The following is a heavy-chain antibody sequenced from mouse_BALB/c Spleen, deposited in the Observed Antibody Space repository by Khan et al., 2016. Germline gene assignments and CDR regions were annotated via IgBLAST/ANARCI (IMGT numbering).Heavy chain of an antibody. CDR1: GFTFRSFG. CDR3: SRGSIYALDY. V-gene: IGHV5-17*02. CDR2: ISSGTSTI. D-gene: IGHD1-1*02. J-gene: IGHJ4*01. Sequence: EVELVASGGGLVQPGGSRKLSCAASGFTFRSFGMHWVRQAPEKGLEWVAYISSGTSTIYYTDTVKGRFTISRDNPKNTLFLQLPSLRSEDTAMYYCSRGSIYALDYWGQGTSVTVSS.